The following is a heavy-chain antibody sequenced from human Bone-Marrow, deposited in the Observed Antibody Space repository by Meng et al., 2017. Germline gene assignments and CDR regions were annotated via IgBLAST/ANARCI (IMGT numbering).Heavy chain of an antibody. CDR2: ISWNSGSI. D-gene: IGHD6-19*01. CDR1: GFTFDDYA. CDR3: AKDKEADGSSGWYYFDY. Sequence: GGSLRLSCAVSGFTFDDYAMHWVRQAPGKGLEWVSGISWNSGSIGYADSVKGRFTISRDNAKNSLYLQMNSLRAEDTALYYCAKDKEADGSSGWYYFDYWGQGTLVTVSS. J-gene: IGHJ4*02. V-gene: IGHV3-9*01.